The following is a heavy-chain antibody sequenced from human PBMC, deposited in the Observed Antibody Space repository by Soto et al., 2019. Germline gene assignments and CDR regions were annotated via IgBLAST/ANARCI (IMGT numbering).Heavy chain of an antibody. CDR3: TRGPRATSAGKSAH. CDR2: IYNDGTYA. CDR1: GFTFNLNW. J-gene: IGHJ4*02. D-gene: IGHD6-13*01. V-gene: IGHV3-74*01. Sequence: GWSLRLSFAGYGFTFNLNWMHWVRQCPFKGPVWVARIYNDGTYADYADSVKGRFTISRDNAKDTLYLQINDLRAEDSAIYHCTRGPRATSAGKSAHWGQGTLVTVSS.